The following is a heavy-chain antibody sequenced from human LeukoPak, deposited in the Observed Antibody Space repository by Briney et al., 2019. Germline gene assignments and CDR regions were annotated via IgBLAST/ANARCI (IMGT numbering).Heavy chain of an antibody. CDR1: GFTFDDYA. CDR3: ARDEGSSGYDDY. Sequence: GGSLRLSCAASGFTFDDYAMHWVRQAPGKGLEWVSGISWNSGSIGYADSVKGRFTISRDNAKNSLYLQMNSLRAEDTAVYYCARDEGSSGYDDYWGQGTLVTVSS. D-gene: IGHD6-25*01. V-gene: IGHV3-9*01. CDR2: ISWNSGSI. J-gene: IGHJ4*02.